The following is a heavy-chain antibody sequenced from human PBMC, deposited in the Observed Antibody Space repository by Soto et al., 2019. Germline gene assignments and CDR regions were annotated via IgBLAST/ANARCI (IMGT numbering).Heavy chain of an antibody. D-gene: IGHD6-19*01. V-gene: IGHV4-59*01. CDR3: ARQEAVPGTPFDS. CDR1: GGSINGYY. Sequence: QERLQESGPGLVKPSETLSLTCSDSGGSINGYYWNWIRQPPGKVLEWLGNVYYSGSTHYNPSLEAGLTISVDTSKKQISLKLRSVTAADTALYYCARQEAVPGTPFDSWGQGTLVSVSS. CDR2: VYYSGST. J-gene: IGHJ4*02.